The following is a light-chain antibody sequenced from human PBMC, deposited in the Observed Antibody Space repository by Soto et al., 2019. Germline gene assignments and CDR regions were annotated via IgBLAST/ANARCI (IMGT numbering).Light chain of an antibody. CDR2: KTS. CDR3: TKSNSYYHT. J-gene: IGKJ4*02. Sequence: DIQMTHSPSTLSASVGDRVSITCRASQSLNSWLAWYQQKPGKAPKLLIYKTSTLESGVPSRFSGSGSGKEFTLTISSLQPDDFATHRSTKSNSYYHTFRRRAKV. CDR1: QSLNSW. V-gene: IGKV1-5*03.